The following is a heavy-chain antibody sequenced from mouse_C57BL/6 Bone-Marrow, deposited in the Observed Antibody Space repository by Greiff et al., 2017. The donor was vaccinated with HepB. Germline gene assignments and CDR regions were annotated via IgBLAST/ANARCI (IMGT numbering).Heavy chain of an antibody. V-gene: IGHV2-2*01. CDR3: ARKNYSNYGWCSY. CDR2: IWRGGST. CDR1: GFSLTSYG. D-gene: IGHD2-5*01. Sequence: QVQLQQSGPGLVQPSQSLSITCTVSGFSLTSYGVHWVRQSPGKGLEWLGVIWRGGSTEYNAAFISRLSISKDNSKSQFFFKMNSLQADDTAIYYCARKNYSNYGWCSYWGQGTLVTVSA. J-gene: IGHJ3*01.